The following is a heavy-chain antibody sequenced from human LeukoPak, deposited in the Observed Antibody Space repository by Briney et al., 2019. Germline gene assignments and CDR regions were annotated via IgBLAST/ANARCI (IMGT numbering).Heavy chain of an antibody. D-gene: IGHD4-11*01. CDR1: GFTVSSKY. V-gene: IGHV3-53*01. CDR3: ARAPARSTVTSPRYYYYYMDV. Sequence: GGSLRLSCAASGFTVSSKYMSWVRQAPGKGLEWVSVIYSGGSTYYADSVKGRFTISRDNSKNTLYLQMNSLRAEDTAVYYCARAPARSTVTSPRYYYYYMDVWGKGTTVTVSS. J-gene: IGHJ6*03. CDR2: IYSGGST.